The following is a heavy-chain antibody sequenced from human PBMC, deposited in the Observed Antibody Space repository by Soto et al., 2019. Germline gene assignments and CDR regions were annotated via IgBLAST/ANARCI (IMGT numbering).Heavy chain of an antibody. CDR3: ARAHLPAHYDILTGYYGGYYGMDV. V-gene: IGHV3-21*01. J-gene: IGHJ6*02. CDR2: ISSSSSYI. Sequence: PGRLLRVCRAAVGCTCVYFSSRRVRQAPGKGLEWVSSISSSSSYIYYADSVKGRFTISRDNAKNSLYLQMNSLRAEDTAVYYCARAHLPAHYDILTGYYGGYYGMDVWGQGTTVTVSS. CDR1: GCTCVYFS. D-gene: IGHD3-9*01.